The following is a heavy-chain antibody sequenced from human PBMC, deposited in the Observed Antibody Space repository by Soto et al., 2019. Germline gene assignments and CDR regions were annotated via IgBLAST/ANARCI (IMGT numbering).Heavy chain of an antibody. Sequence: QVQLQESGPGLVKPSQTLSLTCTVSGGSISSGGYYWSWIRQHPGKGLEWIGYIYYSGNTNYNPSLKSRVTISVDTSKKQFSLRLTSVSAADTAVYYCARTITMRRGAIQHWGQGTLVTVSS. V-gene: IGHV4-31*03. CDR3: ARTITMRRGAIQH. D-gene: IGHD3-10*01. CDR1: GGSISSGGYY. CDR2: IYYSGNT. J-gene: IGHJ1*01.